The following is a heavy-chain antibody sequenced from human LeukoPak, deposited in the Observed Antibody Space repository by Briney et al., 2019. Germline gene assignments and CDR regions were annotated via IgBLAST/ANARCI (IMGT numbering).Heavy chain of an antibody. CDR1: GFSLSTSGVG. CDR3: VRINANYFSGRNSMDV. D-gene: IGHD2/OR15-2a*01. J-gene: IGHJ6*02. V-gene: IGHV2-5*04. CDR2: IYRNDDK. Sequence: KKSGPTLVNPTQTLTLTCTFSGFSLSTSGVGVGWIRQPPGTALEWLAVIYRNDDKRYSPSLKSRLTITKDTSENQVVLIMTNMDPVDTGTYYCVRINANYFSGRNSMDVWGQGTTVTVSS.